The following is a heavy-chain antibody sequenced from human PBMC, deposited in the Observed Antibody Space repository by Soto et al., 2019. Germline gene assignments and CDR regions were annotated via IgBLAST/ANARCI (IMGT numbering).Heavy chain of an antibody. J-gene: IGHJ5*02. Sequence: QVQLQESGPGLVKPSGTLSLTCAVSNGSITSGNWWSWVRQPPGKGLAWIGDIYQTGSTNYNPSLRGRVIISVDKSKNNFSLSLSSVTAADTAVYFCARVWGALAPIAGWFGPWGRGILVTVSS. D-gene: IGHD3-16*01. CDR3: ARVWGALAPIAGWFGP. CDR1: NGSITSGNW. V-gene: IGHV4-4*02. CDR2: IYQTGST.